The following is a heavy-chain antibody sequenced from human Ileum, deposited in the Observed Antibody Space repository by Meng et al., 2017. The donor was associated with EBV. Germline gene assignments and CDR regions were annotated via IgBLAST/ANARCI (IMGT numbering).Heavy chain of an antibody. CDR3: TTWGGN. V-gene: IGHV3-15*01. CDR1: GFTFSKVW. CDR2: IRSKSAGGTT. J-gene: IGHJ1*01. D-gene: IGHD3-16*01. Sequence: EFQLVESGGGLGEPGGSLRLSCAASGFTFSKVWMNWVRQTPGKGLEWVGRIRSKSAGGTTGYAAPVKGRFTISRDDSEDTLYLQMNSLKTEDTAVYYCTTWGGNWGQGTLVTVSS.